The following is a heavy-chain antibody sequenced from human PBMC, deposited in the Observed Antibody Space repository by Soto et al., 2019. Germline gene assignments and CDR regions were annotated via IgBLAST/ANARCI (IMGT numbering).Heavy chain of an antibody. V-gene: IGHV3-30*18. CDR3: AKDPRVGSKSRYAEGY. CDR1: VFTFSSYG. D-gene: IGHD6-13*01. CDR2: ISYEGSKK. J-gene: IGHJ4*02. Sequence: GVTLRLSCAASVFTFSSYGMHWVRQAPGKGRDWVAVISYEGSKKYYADSVKSRFTICRHNSKNTLYQQMNNKKAEDKAKKYCAKDPRVGSKSRYAEGYWGQGTLVTVSS.